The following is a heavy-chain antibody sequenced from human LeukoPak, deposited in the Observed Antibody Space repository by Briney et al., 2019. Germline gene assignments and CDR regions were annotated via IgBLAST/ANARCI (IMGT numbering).Heavy chain of an antibody. J-gene: IGHJ4*02. CDR1: GGTFISYA. Sequence: SVKVSCKASGGTFISYAISWVRQAPGQGLEWMGRIIPILGIANYAQKFQGRVTITADKSTSTAYMELSSLRSEDTAVYYCARDLSWYSSGFDYWGQGTLVTVSS. V-gene: IGHV1-69*04. CDR3: ARDLSWYSSGFDY. CDR2: IIPILGIA. D-gene: IGHD6-19*01.